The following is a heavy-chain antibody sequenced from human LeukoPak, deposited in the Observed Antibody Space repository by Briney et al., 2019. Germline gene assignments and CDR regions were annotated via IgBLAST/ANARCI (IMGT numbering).Heavy chain of an antibody. Sequence: GRSLRLSCAASGFTFSSYGMHWVRQAPGKGLEWVAVISYDGSNKYYADSVKGRFTISRDNSKNTLYLQMNSLRAEDTAVYYCAKDALFGDPHYHFDYWAREPWSPSPQ. CDR1: GFTFSSYG. CDR3: AKDALFGDPHYHFDY. CDR2: ISYDGSNK. D-gene: IGHD4-17*01. J-gene: IGHJ4*02. V-gene: IGHV3-30*18.